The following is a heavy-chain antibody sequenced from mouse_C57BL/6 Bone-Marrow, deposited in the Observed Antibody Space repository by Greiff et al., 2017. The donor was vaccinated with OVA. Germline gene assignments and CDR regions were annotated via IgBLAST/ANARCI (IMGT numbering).Heavy chain of an antibody. Sequence: QVQLQQPGAELVKPGASVKLSCKASGYTFTSYWMHCVKQRPGRGLEWIGRIDPNSVGTKYHEKFKSTATLTVDKPSSTAYMQLSSLTSEDSAVYYCASYGSSYEDYAMDDWGQGTSVTVSS. CDR2: IDPNSVGT. D-gene: IGHD1-1*01. V-gene: IGHV1-72*01. CDR3: ASYGSSYEDYAMDD. CDR1: GYTFTSYW. J-gene: IGHJ4*01.